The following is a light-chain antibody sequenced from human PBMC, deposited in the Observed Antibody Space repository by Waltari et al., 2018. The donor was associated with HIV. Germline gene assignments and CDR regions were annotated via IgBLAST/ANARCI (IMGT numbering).Light chain of an antibody. CDR3: QQYYTTPYT. CDR1: QSLYSSSNKNY. CDR2: WAS. Sequence: DIVMTQSPDSLAVSLGERATLLCKSSQSLYSSSNKNYLAWYQQKPGHPPVLLIYWASTRNSGVPDRFSGSGSGTDFTLTISSLQAEDVAVYYCQQYYTTPYTFGQGTKLGIK. V-gene: IGKV4-1*01. J-gene: IGKJ2*01.